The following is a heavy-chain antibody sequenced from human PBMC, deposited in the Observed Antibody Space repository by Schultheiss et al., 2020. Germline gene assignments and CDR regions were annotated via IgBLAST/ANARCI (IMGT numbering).Heavy chain of an antibody. CDR1: GFTFSSYA. Sequence: GGSLRLSCAASGFTFSSYAMSWVRQAPGKGLEWVSYISSSSSTIYYADSVKGRFTISRDNAKNSLYLQMNSLRAEDTAVYYCAREHNWGPAYHLDYWGPGTLVTVSS. V-gene: IGHV3-48*01. CDR3: AREHNWGPAYHLDY. CDR2: ISSSSSTI. J-gene: IGHJ4*02. D-gene: IGHD7-27*01.